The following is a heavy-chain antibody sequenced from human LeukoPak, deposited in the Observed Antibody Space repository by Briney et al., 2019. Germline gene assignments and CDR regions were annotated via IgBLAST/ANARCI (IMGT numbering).Heavy chain of an antibody. Sequence: SQTLSLTCTVSGGSISSGGYYWSWIRQPPGKGLEWIGYIYYSGSTNYNPSLKSRVTISVDTSKNQFSLKLSSVTAADTAVYYCARETSMNWFDPWGQGTLVTVSS. CDR3: ARETSMNWFDP. J-gene: IGHJ5*02. V-gene: IGHV4-61*08. D-gene: IGHD2/OR15-2a*01. CDR2: IYYSGST. CDR1: GGSISSGGYY.